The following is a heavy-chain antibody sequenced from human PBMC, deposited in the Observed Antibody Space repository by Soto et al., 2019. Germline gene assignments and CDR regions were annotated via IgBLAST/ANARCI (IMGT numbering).Heavy chain of an antibody. Sequence: EVQLVESGGGLVQPGGSLKLSCEASGFTFSDSALHWVRQAPGKGLEWVGRVRTKGNHYATTYAASVRGRFTVSRDDSKNTTYLQMSSLKTEDTALYYCTSNSGWYFDYWGQGTLVTVS. CDR3: TSNSGWYFDY. CDR2: VRTKGNHYAT. D-gene: IGHD6-19*01. J-gene: IGHJ4*02. V-gene: IGHV3-73*01. CDR1: GFTFSDSA.